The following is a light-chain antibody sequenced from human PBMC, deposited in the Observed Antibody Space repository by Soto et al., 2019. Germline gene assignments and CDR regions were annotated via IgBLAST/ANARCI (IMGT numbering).Light chain of an antibody. CDR3: SSYAGSNSYF. CDR1: SSDVGGYSF. CDR2: EVS. Sequence: QSALTQPPSASGSPGQSVTISCTGTSSDVGGYSFVSWYQQHPGKAPRLMIYEVSKRPSGVPDRFSGSKSGNTASLTVSGLRAEDEADYYCSSYAGSNSYFFGTGTKLTVL. V-gene: IGLV2-8*01. J-gene: IGLJ1*01.